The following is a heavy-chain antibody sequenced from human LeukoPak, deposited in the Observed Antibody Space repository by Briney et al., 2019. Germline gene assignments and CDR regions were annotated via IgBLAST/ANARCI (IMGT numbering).Heavy chain of an antibody. V-gene: IGHV4-4*07. Sequence: PSETLSLTCSVSGCSISSYYWSWIRQPAGKGLEWIGRIYTSGSTNYNPSPKKRVTMSVDTSTKQFSHKLSSVIAADTAAHYCAREAGELLDYWGQGPVVSVSS. CDR1: GCSISSYY. CDR2: IYTSGST. D-gene: IGHD1-26*01. CDR3: AREAGELLDY. J-gene: IGHJ4*02.